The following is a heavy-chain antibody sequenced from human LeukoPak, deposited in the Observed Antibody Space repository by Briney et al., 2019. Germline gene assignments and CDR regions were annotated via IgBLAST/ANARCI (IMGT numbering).Heavy chain of an antibody. J-gene: IGHJ4*02. Sequence: KPSETLSLTCAVAGYSISSGYYWGWIRQPPGKGLEWIGSIYHSGSTYYNPSLKSRVTISVDTSKNQFSLKLSSVTAADTAVYYCARQMLVLGATGYYFDYWGQGTLVTVSS. D-gene: IGHD1-26*01. CDR1: GYSISSGYY. V-gene: IGHV4-38-2*01. CDR2: IYHSGST. CDR3: ARQMLVLGATGYYFDY.